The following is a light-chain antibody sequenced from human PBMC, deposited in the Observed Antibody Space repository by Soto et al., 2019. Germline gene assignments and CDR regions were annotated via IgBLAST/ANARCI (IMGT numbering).Light chain of an antibody. CDR1: SSDVGGYNY. CDR2: DVS. J-gene: IGLJ2*01. CDR3: SSYTSSSTLVV. V-gene: IGLV2-14*01. Sequence: QSALTQPASVSGSPGQSITISCTGTSSDVGGYNYVSWYQQHPGKATKLMIYDVSNRPSGVSNRFSGSKSGNTASLTISGLQAEDEADYYCSSYTSSSTLVVFGGGTKVIVL.